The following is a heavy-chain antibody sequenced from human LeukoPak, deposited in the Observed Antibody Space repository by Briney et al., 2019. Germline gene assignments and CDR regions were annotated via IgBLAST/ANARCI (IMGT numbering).Heavy chain of an antibody. Sequence: PSETLSLTCIVSGSSVSTFYWSWLRQSPGTGLDWIGFVHDTGSTAYNPSLKSRVTISLETSKNQLSLMLTSVTAADTAMYYCARGSTDVYWYLDVWGRGTLVTVSS. V-gene: IGHV4-59*02. CDR2: VHDTGST. CDR3: ARGSTDVYWYLDV. D-gene: IGHD1-26*01. CDR1: GSSVSTFY. J-gene: IGHJ2*01.